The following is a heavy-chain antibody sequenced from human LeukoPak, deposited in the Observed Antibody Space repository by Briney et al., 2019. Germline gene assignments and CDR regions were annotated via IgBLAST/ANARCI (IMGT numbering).Heavy chain of an antibody. CDR2: ISGTSAYI. J-gene: IGHJ3*02. D-gene: IGHD7-27*01. Sequence: GGSLRLSCAASGFTLSSYGMNWVRQAPGKGLEWVSSISGTSAYIYYADSVRGRFTISRDNAKNSLYLQMNSLRAEDTAVYFCARKLTGSFDIWGQGTMVTVSS. V-gene: IGHV3-21*01. CDR1: GFTLSSYG. CDR3: ARKLTGSFDI.